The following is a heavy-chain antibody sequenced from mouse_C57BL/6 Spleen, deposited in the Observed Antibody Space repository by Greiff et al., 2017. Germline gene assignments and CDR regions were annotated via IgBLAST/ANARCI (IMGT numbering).Heavy chain of an antibody. D-gene: IGHD1-1*01. CDR2: IYPGDGDT. CDR1: GYAFSSSW. V-gene: IGHV1-82*01. Sequence: LEESGPELVKPGASVKISCKASGYAFSSSWMNWVKQRPGKGLEWIGRIYPGDGDTNYNGKFKGKATLTADKSSSTAYMQLSSLTSEDSAVYFCERRYIYYAMDYWGQGTSVTVSS. J-gene: IGHJ4*01. CDR3: ERRYIYYAMDY.